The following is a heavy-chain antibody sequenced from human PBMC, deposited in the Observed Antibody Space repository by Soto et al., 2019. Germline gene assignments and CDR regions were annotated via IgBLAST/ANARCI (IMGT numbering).Heavy chain of an antibody. Sequence: SETLSLTCPVSGASISSGDYSWSWVRQSPGKRLEWIGHIYNSGITYYNPSLKSRVVISIDTSRNQFSLRLNSLTAADRAVYFCARGVTVFGLVSRFWFDPWGQGTVVTVSS. V-gene: IGHV4-30-4*01. J-gene: IGHJ5*02. CDR2: IYNSGIT. CDR1: GASISSGDYS. D-gene: IGHD3-3*01. CDR3: ARGVTVFGLVSRFWFDP.